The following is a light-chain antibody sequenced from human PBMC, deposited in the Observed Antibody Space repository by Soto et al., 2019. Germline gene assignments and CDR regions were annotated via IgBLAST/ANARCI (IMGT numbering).Light chain of an antibody. CDR2: WAS. J-gene: IGKJ4*01. CDR1: QSVLYSSNNKNY. Sequence: DIVMTQSPDSLAVSLGERATINCKSSQSVLYSSNNKNYLAWYQQKPGQPPKLLIYWASTRESGVPDRFSGSGSGTDFTLTISSLQAEDVAVYSCQQYYTTPLTFGWGTKVEIK. V-gene: IGKV4-1*01. CDR3: QQYYTTPLT.